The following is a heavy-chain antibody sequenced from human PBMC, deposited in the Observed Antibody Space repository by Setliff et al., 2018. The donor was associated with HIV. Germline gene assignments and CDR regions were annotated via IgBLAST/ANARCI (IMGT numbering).Heavy chain of an antibody. V-gene: IGHV5-51*01. J-gene: IGHJ3*02. D-gene: IGHD3-22*01. CDR3: ARGMYYYDSSGYDTFDI. Sequence: GESLKISCKASGYSFSDYWIGWVRQMPGKGLEWMGIIFPDDSDTRYSPSFQGHVTISADKSISTAYLQWSSLKASDTAIYYCARGMYYYDSSGYDTFDIWGQGTMVTVSS. CDR1: GYSFSDYW. CDR2: IFPDDSDT.